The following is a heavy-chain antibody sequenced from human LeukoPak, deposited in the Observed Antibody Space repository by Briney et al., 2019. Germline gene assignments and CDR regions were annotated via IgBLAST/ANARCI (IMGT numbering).Heavy chain of an antibody. CDR1: GFTFSDYY. CDR3: ARVGSSGWYPGAFDI. V-gene: IGHV3-11*04. J-gene: IGHJ3*02. D-gene: IGHD6-19*01. Sequence: PGGSLRLSCAASGFTFSDYYMSWIRQAPGKGLEWVSYISSSSSTIYYADSVKGRFTISRDNAKNSLYLQMNSLRAEDTAVYYCARVGSSGWYPGAFDIWGQGTMVTVSS. CDR2: ISSSSSTI.